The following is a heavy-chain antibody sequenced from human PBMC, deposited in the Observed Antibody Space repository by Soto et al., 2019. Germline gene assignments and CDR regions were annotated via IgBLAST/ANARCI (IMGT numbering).Heavy chain of an antibody. CDR3: ARAGEQNIVVVPAADLRNYYYYGMDV. CDR1: GGTFSSYA. CDR2: IIPIFGTA. V-gene: IGHV1-69*13. D-gene: IGHD2-2*01. J-gene: IGHJ6*02. Sequence: ASVKVSCKASGGTFSSYAISWVRQAPGQGLEWMGGIIPIFGTANYAQKFQGRVTITADESTSTAYMELSSLRSEDTAVYYCARAGEQNIVVVPAADLRNYYYYGMDVWGQGTTVTVSS.